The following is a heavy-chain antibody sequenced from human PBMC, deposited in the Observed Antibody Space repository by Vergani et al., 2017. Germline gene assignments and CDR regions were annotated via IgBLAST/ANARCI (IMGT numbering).Heavy chain of an antibody. Sequence: QVQLVQSGAEVKKPGASVKVSCKASGYTFTSDYMHWVRQAPGQGLEWMGIINPSGGSTSYAQKFQGRVTMTRDTSTSTVYMELSSLRSEDTAVYYCAREGEINCSGGSCYYRGANYYYGMDVWGQGTTVTVSS. J-gene: IGHJ6*02. V-gene: IGHV1-46*03. CDR3: AREGEINCSGGSCYYRGANYYYGMDV. CDR2: INPSGGST. D-gene: IGHD2-15*01. CDR1: GYTFTSDY.